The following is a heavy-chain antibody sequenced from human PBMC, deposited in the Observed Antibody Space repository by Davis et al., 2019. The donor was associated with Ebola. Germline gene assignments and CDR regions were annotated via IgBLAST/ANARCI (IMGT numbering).Heavy chain of an antibody. J-gene: IGHJ3*02. V-gene: IGHV1-18*01. Sequence: ASVKVSCKASGGTFSSYGISWVRQAPGQGLEWMGWLSAYNGNTNYARKLQGRVTMTTDTSTSTAYMELRSLRSEDTAVYYCARDWGGGGRPDAFDIWGQGTMVTVSS. CDR2: LSAYNGNT. D-gene: IGHD3-16*01. CDR1: GGTFSSYG. CDR3: ARDWGGGGRPDAFDI.